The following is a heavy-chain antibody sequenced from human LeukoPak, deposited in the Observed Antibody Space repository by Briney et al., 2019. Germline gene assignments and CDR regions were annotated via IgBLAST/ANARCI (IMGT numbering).Heavy chain of an antibody. J-gene: IGHJ3*02. Sequence: GGSLRLSCSASGFTFSSYAMHWVRQAPGKGLEYVSAISSNGGSTYYADSVKGRFTISRDNPKNTLYLQMSSLRAEDTAVYYCVKDPRGTYYDILTGLGAFDIWGQGTMVTVSS. CDR2: ISSNGGST. D-gene: IGHD3-9*01. CDR3: VKDPRGTYYDILTGLGAFDI. V-gene: IGHV3-64D*06. CDR1: GFTFSSYA.